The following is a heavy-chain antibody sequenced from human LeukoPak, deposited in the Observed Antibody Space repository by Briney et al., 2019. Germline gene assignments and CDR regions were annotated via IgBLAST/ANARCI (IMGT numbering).Heavy chain of an antibody. CDR2: ISYDGSDK. J-gene: IGHJ1*01. V-gene: IGHV3-30*03. D-gene: IGHD2-2*01. CDR3: ATYSSSNGREFQY. CDR1: GFTFSRYG. Sequence: PGGSLRLSCAASGFTFSRYGMHWVRQAPGQGLEWVAVISYDGSDKYYTDSVKGRFTVSRDNSKNTLYLQMNSLRAEDTAVYYCATYSSSNGREFQYWGQGTLVTVSS.